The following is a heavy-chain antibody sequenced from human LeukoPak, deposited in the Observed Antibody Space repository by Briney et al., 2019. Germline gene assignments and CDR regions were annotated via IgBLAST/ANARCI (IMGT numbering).Heavy chain of an antibody. CDR3: ARTEYLDY. Sequence: PGGSLRLSCAASGFTFSNYWMSWVRQAPGKGLEWVAYIKQDGSDKYYVDSVKGRFTISRDNAKNSLYLQMSSLRAEDTAVYYCARTEYLDYWGQGTLVTVSS. V-gene: IGHV3-7*01. J-gene: IGHJ4*02. CDR1: GFTFSNYW. D-gene: IGHD1-14*01. CDR2: IKQDGSDK.